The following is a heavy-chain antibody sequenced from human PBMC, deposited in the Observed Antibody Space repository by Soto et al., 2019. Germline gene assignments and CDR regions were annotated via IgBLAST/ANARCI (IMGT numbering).Heavy chain of an antibody. D-gene: IGHD6-19*01. CDR2: ISFDGSNT. Sequence: QVQLVESGGGVVQPGRSLRLSCAASGFTFSSYGMHWVRQAPGKGLEWVALISFDGSNTYYADSVKGRFTISRDNSQHTLDLQMHSLRAEDTSLYYCGAGQFFSAYWGQGTLVTVSS. CDR3: GAGQFFSAY. V-gene: IGHV3-30*03. CDR1: GFTFSSYG. J-gene: IGHJ4*02.